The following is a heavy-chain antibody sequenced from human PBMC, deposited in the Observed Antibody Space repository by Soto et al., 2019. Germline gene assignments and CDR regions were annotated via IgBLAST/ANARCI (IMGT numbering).Heavy chain of an antibody. J-gene: IGHJ6*02. CDR1: GFTFSSYA. D-gene: IGHD3-3*01. CDR3: AKSIRFGYGMDV. V-gene: IGHV3-64*01. CDR2: LTSNGGNT. Sequence: EVQLVESGGGLVQPGGSLRLSCAASGFTFSSYAMTWVRQAPGKGLEYVSALTSNGGNTHYASSVKCRFTISRDNSKNSLYLQMGSLKAEDMAVYYCAKSIRFGYGMDVWGQGTTVTVSS.